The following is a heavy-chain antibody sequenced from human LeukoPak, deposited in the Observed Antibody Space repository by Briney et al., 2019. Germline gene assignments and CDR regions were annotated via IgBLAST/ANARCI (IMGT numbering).Heavy chain of an antibody. CDR1: GFTFSNAW. V-gene: IGHV3-66*02. CDR3: ARDHRLGYFDY. CDR2: IYSGGST. Sequence: PGGSLRLSCAASGFTFSNAWMSWVRQAPGKGLEWVSVIYSGGSTYYADSVKGRFTISRDNSKNTLYLQMNSLRAEDTAVYYCARDHRLGYFDYWGQGTLVTVSS. J-gene: IGHJ4*02.